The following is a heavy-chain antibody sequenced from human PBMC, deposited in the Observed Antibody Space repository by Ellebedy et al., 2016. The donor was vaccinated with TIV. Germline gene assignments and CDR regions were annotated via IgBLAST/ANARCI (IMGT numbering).Heavy chain of an antibody. CDR3: ARSSCSGGSCYLM. CDR1: GFTFSSYS. V-gene: IGHV3-21*01. CDR2: ISSSSSYI. Sequence: GGSLRLXXAASGFTFSSYSMNWVRQAPGKGLEWVSSISSSSSYIYYADSVKGRFTISRDNAKNSLYLQMNSLRAEDTAVYYCARSSCSGGSCYLMWGQGTLVTVSS. J-gene: IGHJ4*02. D-gene: IGHD2-15*01.